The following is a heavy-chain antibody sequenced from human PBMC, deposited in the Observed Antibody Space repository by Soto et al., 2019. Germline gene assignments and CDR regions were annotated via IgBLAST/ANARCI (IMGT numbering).Heavy chain of an antibody. V-gene: IGHV4-61*01. CDR2: VYYSGST. CDR1: GGSVSSGYYY. CDR3: ARITTRSNGMDV. J-gene: IGHJ6*02. Sequence: SETLSLTCTVSGGSVSSGYYYWSWIRQPPGRGLEWIGYVYYSGSTNYNPSLKSRVTISLDTSQNQFSLKLSSVTAADTAIYYCARITTRSNGMDVWGQGTTVTVSS. D-gene: IGHD6-6*01.